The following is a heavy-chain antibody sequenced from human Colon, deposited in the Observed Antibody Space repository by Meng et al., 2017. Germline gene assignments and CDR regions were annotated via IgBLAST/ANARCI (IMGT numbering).Heavy chain of an antibody. V-gene: IGHV1-2*06. Sequence: QVQLVQSGAEVKKPGASVKLSCKASGYTFIDAYVHWVRQAPGQGLEWMGRIIPKSSEANSAQKFPGRVTLTWDTSISTAYMELSSLRSDDTAIYYCARDGGNYDFDYWGQGTLVTVSS. CDR1: GYTFIDAY. J-gene: IGHJ4*02. D-gene: IGHD1-26*01. CDR3: ARDGGNYDFDY. CDR2: IIPKSSEA.